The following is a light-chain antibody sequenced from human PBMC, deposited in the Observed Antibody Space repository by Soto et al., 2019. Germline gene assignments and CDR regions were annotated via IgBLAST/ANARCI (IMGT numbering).Light chain of an antibody. J-gene: IGKJ5*01. Sequence: EIVLTQSPATLSLSPGERATLSCRTSQTIRGLLNWYQQRPGQAPRLLIYDTSNRATDIPARFSGSGSGTDFILTICSLDPEDVGVYFCQQRHNWPITFGQGTRLDIK. CDR1: QTIRGL. CDR2: DTS. CDR3: QQRHNWPIT. V-gene: IGKV3-11*01.